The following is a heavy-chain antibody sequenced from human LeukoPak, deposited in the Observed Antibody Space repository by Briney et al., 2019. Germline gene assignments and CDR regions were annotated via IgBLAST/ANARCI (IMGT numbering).Heavy chain of an antibody. Sequence: SETLSLTCTVSGGSISSGSYYWSWIRQPAGKGLEWIGRIYTSGSTNYNPSLKSRVTISVDTSKNQFSLKLSSVTAADTAVYYCARIPLRTTRPYYFDYWGQGTLVTVSS. J-gene: IGHJ4*02. CDR3: ARIPLRTTRPYYFDY. CDR2: IYTSGST. CDR1: GGSISSGSYY. V-gene: IGHV4-61*02. D-gene: IGHD2-2*01.